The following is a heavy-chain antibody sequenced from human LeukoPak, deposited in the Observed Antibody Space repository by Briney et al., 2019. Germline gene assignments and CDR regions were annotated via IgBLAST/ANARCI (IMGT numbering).Heavy chain of an antibody. V-gene: IGHV3-23*01. CDR2: ISGSGGTT. J-gene: IGHJ6*02. D-gene: IGHD1-26*01. CDR1: GFTFSNYA. Sequence: GGSLRLSCAASGFTFSNYAMNWVRQAPGKGLEWVSAISGSGGTTYYADSVKGRFTISRDNAKNSLYLQMNSLRAEDTAVYYCARSGYYYYYGMDVWGQGTTVTVSS. CDR3: ARSGYYYYYGMDV.